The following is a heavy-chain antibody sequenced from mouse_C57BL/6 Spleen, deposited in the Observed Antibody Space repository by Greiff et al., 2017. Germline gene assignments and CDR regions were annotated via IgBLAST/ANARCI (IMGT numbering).Heavy chain of an antibody. CDR3: TRGGYGNLYAKDY. CDR2: IDPETGGT. CDR1: GYTFTDYE. V-gene: IGHV1-15*01. J-gene: IGHJ4*01. Sequence: QVQLQQSGAELVRPGASVTLSCKASGYTFTDYEMHWVKLTPVHGMEWIGAIDPETGGTAYYQKFMGKAILTSDKSSSTAYMEIRSMTSEDSAVYYCTRGGYGNLYAKDYWGQGTSVTVSS. D-gene: IGHD2-10*02.